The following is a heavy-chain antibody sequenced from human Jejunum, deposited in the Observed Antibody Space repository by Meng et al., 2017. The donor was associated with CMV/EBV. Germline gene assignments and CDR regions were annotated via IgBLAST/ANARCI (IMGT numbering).Heavy chain of an antibody. CDR2: IEPDGSEM. Sequence: LSFDDSGFAFRIHWMSWVRQPPGKGPEWVASIEPDGSEMQYVGSLRGRFTVSRDNARKSLYLQMNSLTAEDTAVYYCASGNDFNIWGQGTLVTVSS. CDR3: ASGNDFNI. J-gene: IGHJ3*02. D-gene: IGHD1-1*01. CDR1: GFAFRIHW. V-gene: IGHV3-7*01.